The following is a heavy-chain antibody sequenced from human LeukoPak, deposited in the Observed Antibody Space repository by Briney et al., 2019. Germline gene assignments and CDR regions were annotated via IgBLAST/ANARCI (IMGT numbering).Heavy chain of an antibody. CDR2: ITSSGSMK. J-gene: IGHJ6*02. Sequence: GSLRLSCAASGFTFSSFSMNWVRQAPGKGLEWVSHITSSGSMKDYADSVKGRFTISRDNAKNSLSLQMNSLRDEDTAVYYCARDKRVGTTSDIYYFGMDVWGQGTTVTVSS. D-gene: IGHD1-1*01. V-gene: IGHV3-48*02. CDR1: GFTFSSFS. CDR3: ARDKRVGTTSDIYYFGMDV.